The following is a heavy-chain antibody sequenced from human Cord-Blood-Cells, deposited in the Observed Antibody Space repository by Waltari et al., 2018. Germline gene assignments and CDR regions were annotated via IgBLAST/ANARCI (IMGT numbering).Heavy chain of an antibody. V-gene: IGHV4-4*02. CDR2: IYHSGST. D-gene: IGHD3-22*01. Sequence: QVQLQESGPGLVKPSGPLSLTCAVSGGSISSSNWWSWVRQPPGKGLEWIEEIYHSGSTNYNPSLKSRVTISVDKSKNQFSLKLSSVTAADTAVYYCAVRDSSGYYYFDYWGQGTLVTVSS. CDR3: AVRDSSGYYYFDY. J-gene: IGHJ4*02. CDR1: GGSISSSNW.